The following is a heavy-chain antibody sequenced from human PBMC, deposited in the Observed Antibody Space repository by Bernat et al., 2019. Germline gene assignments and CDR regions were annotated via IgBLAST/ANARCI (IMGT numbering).Heavy chain of an antibody. J-gene: IGHJ5*02. V-gene: IGHV1-69*01. CDR3: ARVSVRLQYFGAVDP. Sequence: QVQLVQSGAEVKKPGSSVKVSCKASGGTFSSYAISWVRQAPGQGLEWMGGIIPIFGTANYAQKFQGRVTITADESTSTVYMELSSLRSEDTAVYYCARVSVRLQYFGAVDPWGQGTLVTVSS. D-gene: IGHD4-11*01. CDR2: IIPIFGTA. CDR1: GGTFSSYA.